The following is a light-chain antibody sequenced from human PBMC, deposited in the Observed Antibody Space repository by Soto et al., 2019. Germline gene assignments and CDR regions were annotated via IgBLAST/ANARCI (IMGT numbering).Light chain of an antibody. Sequence: EVVLTQSPVTLSLSPGERATLSCRASQSFRGLLAWYQQKPGQAPRLLIYGASTRATGIPATFSVSVSSTHFSRTIIRLQCAEFAIYYCQEFENWPSLVFGGGTKVDI. CDR1: QSFRGL. V-gene: IGKV3-15*01. CDR3: QEFENWPSLV. J-gene: IGKJ4*01. CDR2: GAS.